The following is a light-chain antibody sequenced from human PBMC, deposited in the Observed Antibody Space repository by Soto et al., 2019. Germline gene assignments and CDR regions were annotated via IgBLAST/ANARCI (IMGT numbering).Light chain of an antibody. CDR3: QQRANGPLT. CDR1: QSVTTF. V-gene: IGKV3-11*01. Sequence: EIVLTQSPVTLSLSPGERATLSCRASQSVTTFLAWYQQKPGQAPRLLSYDASKRATGIPARFSGSGSGTDFALTISGLEPEEFAVDYCQQRANGPLTVGGGTKVEIK. J-gene: IGKJ4*01. CDR2: DAS.